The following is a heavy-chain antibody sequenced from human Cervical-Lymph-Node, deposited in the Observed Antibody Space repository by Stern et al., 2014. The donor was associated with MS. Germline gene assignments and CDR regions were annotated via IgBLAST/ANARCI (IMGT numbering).Heavy chain of an antibody. D-gene: IGHD6-13*01. CDR1: GGSFTTFD. CDR2: ISPMFGMA. J-gene: IGHJ4*02. V-gene: IGHV1-69*01. Sequence: QVQLVQSGAEVKKPESSVKVSCKASGGSFTTFDISCVRQAPGQGLEWLGGISPMFGMASYAQNFQGRVTFTADESTSTVYMELSSLRTEDTAVYYCARHQGGIAANWGQGSLVTVSS. CDR3: ARHQGGIAAN.